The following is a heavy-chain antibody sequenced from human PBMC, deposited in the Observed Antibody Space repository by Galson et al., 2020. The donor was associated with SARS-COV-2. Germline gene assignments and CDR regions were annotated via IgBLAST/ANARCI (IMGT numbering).Heavy chain of an antibody. CDR3: ATDRSVSAAGTWDY. V-gene: IGHV3-11*01. CDR2: VSSRGTTV. D-gene: IGHD6-13*01. CDR1: GFTFSDYY. J-gene: IGHJ4*01. Sequence: GGSLRLSCTVSGFTFSDYYMSWIRQAPGKGLEWVSYVSSRGTTVYYADSVKGRFTISRDNGKNSLYLQMNSLRVEDTAVYYCATDRSVSAAGTWDYWGHG.